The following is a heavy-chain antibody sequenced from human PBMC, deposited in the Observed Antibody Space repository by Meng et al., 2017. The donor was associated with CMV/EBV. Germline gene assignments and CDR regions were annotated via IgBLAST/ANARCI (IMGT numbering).Heavy chain of an antibody. CDR2: IYYSGST. J-gene: IGHJ5*02. CDR3: AREGYDFWSGSPPRGWFDP. V-gene: IGHV4-59*01. CDR1: GGSISSYY. Sequence: ESLKISCTVSGGSISSYYWSWIRQPPGQGLEWIGYIYYSGSTNYNPSLKSRVTISVDTSKNQFSLKLSSVTAADTAVYYCAREGYDFWSGSPPRGWFDPWGQGTLVTVSS. D-gene: IGHD3-3*01.